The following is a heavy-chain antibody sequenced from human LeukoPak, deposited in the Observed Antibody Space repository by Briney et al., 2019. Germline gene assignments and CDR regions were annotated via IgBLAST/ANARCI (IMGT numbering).Heavy chain of an antibody. CDR1: GYTFTSYG. D-gene: IGHD6-6*01. J-gene: IGHJ2*01. Sequence: ASVKVSCKASGYTFTSYGISWVRQAPGQGLEWMGWISAYNGNTNYAQKLQGRVTMTTDTSTSTAYMELRSLRSDDTAVYYCARAADIAARFWYFDLWGQGTLVTVSS. V-gene: IGHV1-18*01. CDR3: ARAADIAARFWYFDL. CDR2: ISAYNGNT.